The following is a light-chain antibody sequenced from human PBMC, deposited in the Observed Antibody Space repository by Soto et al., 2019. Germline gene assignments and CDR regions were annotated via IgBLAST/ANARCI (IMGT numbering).Light chain of an antibody. V-gene: IGKV3-15*01. Sequence: EILMTQSPSTLTVSPGERAPLSCRASQSVSSNLAWYQQKPGQAPRLLIYGASTRANGIPARFSGSGSGTEFTLTISNLQYEDFAVYYCQQYNNWPPLTFGGGTKVDIK. CDR3: QQYNNWPPLT. CDR1: QSVSSN. CDR2: GAS. J-gene: IGKJ4*01.